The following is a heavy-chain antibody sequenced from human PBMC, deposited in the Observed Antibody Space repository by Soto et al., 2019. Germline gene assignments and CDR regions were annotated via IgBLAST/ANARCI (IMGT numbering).Heavy chain of an antibody. Sequence: VQLVESGGGVVQPGRSLRLSCAASGFTFSSYSMNWVRQAPGKGLEWVSSISSSSSYIYYADSVKGRFTISRDNAKNSLYLQMNSLRAEDTAVYYCAREREYYDFWSGREYYYGMDVWGQGTTVTVSS. J-gene: IGHJ6*02. D-gene: IGHD3-3*01. CDR1: GFTFSSYS. CDR2: ISSSSSYI. V-gene: IGHV3-21*01. CDR3: AREREYYDFWSGREYYYGMDV.